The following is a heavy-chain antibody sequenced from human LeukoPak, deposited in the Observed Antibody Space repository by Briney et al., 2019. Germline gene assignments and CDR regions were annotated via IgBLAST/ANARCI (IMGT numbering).Heavy chain of an antibody. J-gene: IGHJ4*02. CDR3: ATGGSYGPLFDF. D-gene: IGHD1-26*01. CDR1: GGSVSSGSYY. CDR2: IYYSGST. V-gene: IGHV4-61*01. Sequence: SETLSLTCTVSGGSVSSGSYYWSWIRQPPGKGLEWIGYIYYSGSTNYNPSLKSRVTISVDTSKNQFSLKLSSVTAADTAVYYCATGGSYGPLFDFWGQGTLVTVSS.